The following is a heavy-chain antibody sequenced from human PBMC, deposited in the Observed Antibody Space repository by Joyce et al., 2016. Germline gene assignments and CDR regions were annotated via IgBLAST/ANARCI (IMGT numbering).Heavy chain of an antibody. J-gene: IGHJ2*01. CDR3: ARETGTNNRAYYWYFDL. D-gene: IGHD1/OR15-1a*01. CDR2: ISYDGSYE. Sequence: QVQLVESGGGVVQPGRSLRLSCAASGLTFSSYPMHWVRQAPGKGVEWVALISYDGSYEYYADSVKGRFTISRDNSKNTLYLQMNSLRTKDTAVYYCARETGTNNRAYYWYFDLWGRGTLVTVSS. CDR1: GLTFSSYP. V-gene: IGHV3-30*04.